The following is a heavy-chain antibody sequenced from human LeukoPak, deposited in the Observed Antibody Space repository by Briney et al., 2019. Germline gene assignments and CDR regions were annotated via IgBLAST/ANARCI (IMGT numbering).Heavy chain of an antibody. V-gene: IGHV3-53*01. J-gene: IGHJ4*02. CDR2: LCSGGST. D-gene: IGHD5-18*01. CDR1: GFTASSNC. Sequence: GGSLRLSCAASGFTASSNCMTWVRQAPGMGLEWVSVLCSGGSTYYADSVKGRFTISTDNSKNTPYLQMNSLRAEDTAVYYCARKVGYGYALDSWGQGTLVTVSS. CDR3: ARKVGYGYALDS.